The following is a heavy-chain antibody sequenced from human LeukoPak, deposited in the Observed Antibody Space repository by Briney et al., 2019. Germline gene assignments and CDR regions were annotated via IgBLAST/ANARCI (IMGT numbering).Heavy chain of an antibody. CDR2: IYYSGST. CDR1: GGSISSYY. J-gene: IGHJ5*02. CDR3: ARDQMGMNWFDP. D-gene: IGHD1-26*01. V-gene: IGHV4-59*01. Sequence: SETLSLTRTVSGGSISSYYWSWIRQPPGKGLEWIGYIYYSGSTNYNPSLKSRGTISVDTSKNQFSLKLSSVTAADTAVYYCARDQMGMNWFDPWGQGTLVTVSS.